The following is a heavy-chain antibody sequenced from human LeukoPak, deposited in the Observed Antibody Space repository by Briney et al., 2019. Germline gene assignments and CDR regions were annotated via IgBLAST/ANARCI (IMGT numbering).Heavy chain of an antibody. J-gene: IGHJ6*02. V-gene: IGHV4-34*01. CDR2: INHSGST. D-gene: IGHD1-1*01. CDR1: GGSFSGYY. Sequence: SETLSLTCAVYGGSFSGYYWSWIRQPPGKGLEWIGEINHSGSTNYNPSLKSQVTISVDTSKNQFSLKLSSVTAADTAVYYCAMTYTSYYYYGMDVWGQGTTVTVSS. CDR3: AMTYTSYYYYGMDV.